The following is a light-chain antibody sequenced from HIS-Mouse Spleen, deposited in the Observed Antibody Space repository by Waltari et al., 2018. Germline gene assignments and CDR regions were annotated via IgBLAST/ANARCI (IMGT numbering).Light chain of an antibody. CDR1: SSDVGGYNY. J-gene: IGLJ2*01. V-gene: IGLV2-14*01. CDR3: SSYTSSSTFVV. Sequence: QSALTQPASVSGSPGQSITISCTGTSSDVGGYNYVPWYQQHPGKAPKLMIYEVSNWPSGVSNRFSGSKSGNTASLTISGLQAEDEADYYCSSYTSSSTFVVFGGGTKLTVL. CDR2: EVS.